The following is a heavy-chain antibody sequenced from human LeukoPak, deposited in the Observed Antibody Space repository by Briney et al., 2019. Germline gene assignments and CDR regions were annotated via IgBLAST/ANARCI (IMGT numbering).Heavy chain of an antibody. Sequence: ASVKVSCKASGYTFTSYAMHWVRQAPGQRLGWMGWINAGNGNTKYSQKFQGRVTITRDTSASTAYMELSSLRSEDTAVYYCARVRAGSGAGAFDIWGQGTMVTVSS. CDR2: INAGNGNT. D-gene: IGHD3-10*01. CDR1: GYTFTSYA. CDR3: ARVRAGSGAGAFDI. V-gene: IGHV1-3*01. J-gene: IGHJ3*02.